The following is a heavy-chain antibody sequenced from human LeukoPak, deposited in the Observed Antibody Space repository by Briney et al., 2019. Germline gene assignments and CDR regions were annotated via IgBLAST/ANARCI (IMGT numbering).Heavy chain of an antibody. CDR3: SSLMIRGIINI. Sequence: PGGSLRLSCAASGLTFSNAWMSWVHQAPGKGLEWVGRVQSKTDGGTIEYAAPVKGRFTISRDDSKTTLYLQMNSLKTEDTGVYYCSSLMIRGIINIWGQGTLVTVSS. J-gene: IGHJ4*02. CDR1: GLTFSNAW. CDR2: VQSKTDGGTI. D-gene: IGHD3-10*01. V-gene: IGHV3-15*01.